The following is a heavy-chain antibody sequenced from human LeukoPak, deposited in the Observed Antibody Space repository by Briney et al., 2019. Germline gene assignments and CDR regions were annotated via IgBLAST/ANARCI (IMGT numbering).Heavy chain of an antibody. Sequence: ASVKVSCKASGYTFTSYYMHWVRQAPGQGLEWMGRINPNSGGTNYAQKFQGRVTMTRDTSISTAYMELSRLRSDDTAVYYCARNYDFWSGYPSPYYYYYMDVWGKGTTVTVSS. CDR3: ARNYDFWSGYPSPYYYYYMDV. CDR2: INPNSGGT. J-gene: IGHJ6*03. CDR1: GYTFTSYY. D-gene: IGHD3-3*01. V-gene: IGHV1-2*06.